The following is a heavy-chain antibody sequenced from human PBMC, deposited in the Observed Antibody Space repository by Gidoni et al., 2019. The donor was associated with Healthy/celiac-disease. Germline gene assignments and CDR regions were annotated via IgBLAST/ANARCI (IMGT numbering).Heavy chain of an antibody. CDR1: GYTLTELS. CDR3: ATRGRREYYYDSSGYYYFDY. V-gene: IGHV1-24*01. J-gene: IGHJ4*02. CDR2: FDPEDGET. Sequence: QVQLVQSGAEVKKPGASVKVSCKVSGYTLTELSMPWVRQAPGKGLEWMGGFDPEDGETIYAQKFQCRVTMTEDTSTDTAYMELSSLRSEDTAVYYCATRGRREYYYDSSGYYYFDYWGQGTLVTVSS. D-gene: IGHD3-22*01.